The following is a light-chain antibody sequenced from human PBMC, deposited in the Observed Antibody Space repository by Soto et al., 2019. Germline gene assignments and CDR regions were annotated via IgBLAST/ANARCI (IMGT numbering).Light chain of an antibody. V-gene: IGKV3-15*01. Sequence: EIRMTQSPATLSVSPWERATLSCRASQSVGRNLAWYQQKPGQAPRLLIFGASNRATGIPARFSGSGSGTEFTLTISSLQSEDFAVYYCQQYNNWPTWTFGQGTKVEIK. J-gene: IGKJ1*01. CDR1: QSVGRN. CDR3: QQYNNWPTWT. CDR2: GAS.